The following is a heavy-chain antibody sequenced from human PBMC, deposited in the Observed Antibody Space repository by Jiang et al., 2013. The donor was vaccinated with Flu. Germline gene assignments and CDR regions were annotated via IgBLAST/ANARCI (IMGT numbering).Heavy chain of an antibody. CDR1: YTFTNYA. Sequence: YTFTNYAMHWVRQAPGQRLEWMGWINGGNDNTKYSQKFQGRITITTDTSASTAYMELSSLRSEDTAVYYCARDYSNFDRMDVWGQGTTVTVSS. CDR2: INGGNDNT. CDR3: ARDYSNFDRMDV. V-gene: IGHV1-3*01. J-gene: IGHJ6*02. D-gene: IGHD4-11*01.